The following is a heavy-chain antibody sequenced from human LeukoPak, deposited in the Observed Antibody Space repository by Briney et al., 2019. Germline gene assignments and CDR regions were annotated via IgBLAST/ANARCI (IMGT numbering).Heavy chain of an antibody. Sequence: SETLSLTCTVSGGSTSSSSYYWGWIRQPPGKGLEWIGSIYYSGSTYYNPSLKSRVTISVDTSKNQFSLKLSSVTAADTAVYYCAELGITMIGGVWGKGTTVTISS. J-gene: IGHJ6*04. CDR1: GGSTSSSSYY. CDR3: AELGITMIGGV. CDR2: IYYSGST. D-gene: IGHD3-10*02. V-gene: IGHV4-39*01.